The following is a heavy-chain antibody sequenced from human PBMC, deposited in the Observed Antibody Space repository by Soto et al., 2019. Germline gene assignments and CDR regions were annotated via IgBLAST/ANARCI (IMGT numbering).Heavy chain of an antibody. CDR2: ISSSSSYI. D-gene: IGHD3-3*01. V-gene: IGHV3-21*01. J-gene: IGHJ3*02. CDR3: ARDGGPPLYYDFWSGYYTGAFDI. Sequence: GGSLRLSCAASGFTFSSYSMNWVRQAPGKGLEWVSSISSSSSYIYYADSVKGRFTISRDNAKNSLYLQMNSLRAEDTAVYYCARDGGPPLYYDFWSGYYTGAFDIWGQGTMVTVSS. CDR1: GFTFSSYS.